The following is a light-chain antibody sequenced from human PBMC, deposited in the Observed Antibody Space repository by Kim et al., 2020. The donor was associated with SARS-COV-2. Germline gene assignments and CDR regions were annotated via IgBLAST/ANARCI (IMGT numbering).Light chain of an antibody. Sequence: ATINCKSSQSLLYTSNNKNYLAWYQQKPGQPPKLLIYWASIRESGVPDRFSGSGSGTDFTLTISSLQAEDVAVYYCQQYYNAPWTFGQGTKVDIK. V-gene: IGKV4-1*01. CDR2: WAS. J-gene: IGKJ1*01. CDR1: QSLLYTSNNKNY. CDR3: QQYYNAPWT.